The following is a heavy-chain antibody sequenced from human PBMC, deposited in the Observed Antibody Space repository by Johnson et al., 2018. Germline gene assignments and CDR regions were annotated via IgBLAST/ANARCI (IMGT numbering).Heavy chain of an antibody. V-gene: IGHV3-30*18. CDR3: AKDGPNQWLVRGPFDN. CDR2: ISYDGSNK. CDR1: GFTFSKYG. J-gene: IGHJ4*02. Sequence: QVQLVQSGGGVVQPGRSLRLSCAASGFTFSKYGMHWVRQAPGKGLEWVAVISYDGSNKYYADSLKGRFTISRDNSKNTLYLQMNSLRSEATALYYCAKDGPNQWLVRGPFDNWGQGILVTVSS. D-gene: IGHD6-19*01.